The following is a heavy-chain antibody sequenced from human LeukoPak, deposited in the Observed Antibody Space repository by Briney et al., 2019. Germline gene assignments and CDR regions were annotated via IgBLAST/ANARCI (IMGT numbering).Heavy chain of an antibody. V-gene: IGHV3-23*01. J-gene: IGHJ4*02. D-gene: IGHD3-22*01. Sequence: QPGGSLRLSCAASGFTLSNFAMTWVRQAPGKGLEWVSVISVSGGSAYYADSVKGRFTISRDNAKNTLHLQMNSLRAEDTAVYYCARAQSQYYYDTSGYSTVYYFDYWGQGTLVTVSS. CDR2: ISVSGGSA. CDR1: GFTLSNFA. CDR3: ARAQSQYYYDTSGYSTVYYFDY.